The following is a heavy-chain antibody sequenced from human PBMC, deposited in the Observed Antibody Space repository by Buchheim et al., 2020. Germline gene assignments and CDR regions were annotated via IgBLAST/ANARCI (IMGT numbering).Heavy chain of an antibody. CDR3: AKDRITMVRGWRGGGKNYGMDV. CDR2: ISGSGGST. J-gene: IGHJ6*02. V-gene: IGHV3-23*01. Sequence: EVQLLESGGGLVQPGGSLRLSCAASGFTFSSYAMSWVRQAPGKGLEWVSAISGSGGSTYYADSVKGRFTISRDNSKNTLYLQMNSLRAEDTAVYYCAKDRITMVRGWRGGGKNYGMDVWGQGTT. CDR1: GFTFSSYA. D-gene: IGHD3-10*01.